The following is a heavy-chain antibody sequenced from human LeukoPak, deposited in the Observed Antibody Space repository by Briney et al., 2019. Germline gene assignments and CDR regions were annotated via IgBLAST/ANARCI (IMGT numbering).Heavy chain of an antibody. V-gene: IGHV3-23*01. Sequence: PGGSLRLSCAASGFTFSSYAMSWVRQAPGKGLEWVSAISGSGGSTYYADSVKGRFTISRDNSKNTLYLQMNSLRAEDTAVYYCATLGGYCSSTSCYPFDYWGQGTLVTVSS. CDR3: ATLGGYCSSTSCYPFDY. CDR2: ISGSGGST. CDR1: GFTFSSYA. J-gene: IGHJ4*02. D-gene: IGHD2-2*01.